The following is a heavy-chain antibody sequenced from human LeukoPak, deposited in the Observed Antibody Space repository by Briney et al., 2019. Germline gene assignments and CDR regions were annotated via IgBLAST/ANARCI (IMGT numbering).Heavy chain of an antibody. J-gene: IGHJ4*02. CDR2: IFGSGGST. V-gene: IGHV3-23*01. D-gene: IGHD6-19*01. Sequence: PGGSLRLSCAASGFSFSSDAMSWVRQAPGKGLEWVSGIFGSGGSTHYADSVKGRFTISRDNSKNTVYLQMNSLRAEDTAVYYCAKTTTGYSSGRFPGWPVDYWGQGTLVTVSS. CDR3: AKTTTGYSSGRFPGWPVDY. CDR1: GFSFSSDA.